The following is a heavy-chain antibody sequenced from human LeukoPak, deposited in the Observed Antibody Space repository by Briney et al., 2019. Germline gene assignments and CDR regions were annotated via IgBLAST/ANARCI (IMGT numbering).Heavy chain of an antibody. Sequence: SETLSLTCTVSGGSISSGDYYWSWIRQPPGKGLEWIGYIYYSGSTYYNPSLKSRVTISVDTSKNQFSLKLSSVTAADTAVYYCARGVESDILTGYDPYFDYWGQGTLVTVSP. CDR1: GGSISSGDYY. D-gene: IGHD3-9*01. V-gene: IGHV4-30-4*01. CDR2: IYYSGST. CDR3: ARGVESDILTGYDPYFDY. J-gene: IGHJ4*02.